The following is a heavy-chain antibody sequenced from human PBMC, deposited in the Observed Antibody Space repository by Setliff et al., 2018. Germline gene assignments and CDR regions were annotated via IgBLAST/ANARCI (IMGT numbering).Heavy chain of an antibody. J-gene: IGHJ5*02. CDR2: IDSGSRSI. CDR3: ARDPSPGGQLLPDL. D-gene: IGHD3-10*01. Sequence: PGESLTISCEASGFIFSNYWMHWVRQVPGEGPVWVSRIDSGSRSISYADSVKGRFSISRDNRKNTVYLQMNSVRADDTALYYCARDPSPGGQLLPDLWGQGTLVTVSS. V-gene: IGHV3-74*01. CDR1: GFIFSNYW.